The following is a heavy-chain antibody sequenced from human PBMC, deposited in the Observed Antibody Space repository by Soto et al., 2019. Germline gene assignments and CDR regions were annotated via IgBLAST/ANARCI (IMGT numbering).Heavy chain of an antibody. Sequence: GASVKVSCKASGYTFTGYYMHWVRQAPGQGLEWMGWINPNSGGTNYAQKFQGRVTMTRDTSISTAYMELSRLRSDDTAVYYCARSINWDPYSSPLVVLRHAFDIWGQGTMVTVSS. D-gene: IGHD6-13*01. CDR2: INPNSGGT. J-gene: IGHJ3*02. CDR1: GYTFTGYY. CDR3: ARSINWDPYSSPLVVLRHAFDI. V-gene: IGHV1-2*02.